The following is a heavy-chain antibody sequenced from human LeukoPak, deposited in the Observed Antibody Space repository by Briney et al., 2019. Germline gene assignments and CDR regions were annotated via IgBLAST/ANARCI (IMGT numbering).Heavy chain of an antibody. V-gene: IGHV3-21*04. CDR2: ISSSSSYI. D-gene: IGHD1-26*01. CDR3: AKSGGSYFLGYMDV. J-gene: IGHJ6*03. CDR1: GFTFSSYS. Sequence: GGSLRLSCAASGFTFSSYSMNWVRQAPGKGLEWVSSISSSSSYIYYADSVKGRFTISRDNSKNTLYLQMNSLRAEDTAVYYCAKSGGSYFLGYMDVWGKGTTVTISS.